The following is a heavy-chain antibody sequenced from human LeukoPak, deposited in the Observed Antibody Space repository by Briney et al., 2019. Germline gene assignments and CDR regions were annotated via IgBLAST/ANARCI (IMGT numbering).Heavy chain of an antibody. D-gene: IGHD1-26*01. CDR1: GYTFTGYY. J-gene: IGHJ4*02. V-gene: IGHV1-2*02. Sequence: ASVKVSCKASGYTFTGYYMHWVRQAPGQGLEWMGWINPHSGGTNYAQKFQGRVTMTRDTSISTAYMELSRLRSDDTAVYYCARDLKTTRSLDYWGQGTLVTVSS. CDR3: ARDLKTTRSLDY. CDR2: INPHSGGT.